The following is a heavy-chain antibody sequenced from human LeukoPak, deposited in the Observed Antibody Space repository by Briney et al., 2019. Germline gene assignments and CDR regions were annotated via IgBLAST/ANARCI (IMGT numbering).Heavy chain of an antibody. CDR1: GGSFSGYY. J-gene: IGHJ4*02. CDR2: INHSGST. CDR3: ARFSGRRTGGY. D-gene: IGHD2-15*01. Sequence: SETLSLTCAVYGGSFSGYYWSWIRQPPGKGLEWIGEINHSGSTNYNPSLTSRVTISVDTSKNQFSLKLSSVTAADTAVYYCARFSGRRTGGYWGQGTLVTVSS. V-gene: IGHV4-34*01.